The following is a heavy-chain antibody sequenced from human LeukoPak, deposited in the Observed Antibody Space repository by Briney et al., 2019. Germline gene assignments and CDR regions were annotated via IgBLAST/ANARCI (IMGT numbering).Heavy chain of an antibody. CDR1: GYSFTGYY. D-gene: IGHD6-19*01. V-gene: IGHV1-2*02. CDR2: INPYSGGT. Sequence: SVKVSCKASGYSFTGYYMHWVRQAPGQGLEWMGWINPYSGGTNYAQKFQGRVTMTRDTSISTAYMELSRLRSDDTAVYYCARDAKRPGIAVAGGYWGQGTLVTVSS. CDR3: ARDAKRPGIAVAGGY. J-gene: IGHJ4*02.